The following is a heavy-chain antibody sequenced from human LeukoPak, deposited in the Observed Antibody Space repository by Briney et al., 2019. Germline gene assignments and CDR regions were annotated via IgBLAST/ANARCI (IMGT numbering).Heavy chain of an antibody. J-gene: IGHJ5*02. CDR1: GGSISSYY. V-gene: IGHV4-59*01. CDR3: GRGGWGGQSWFDP. D-gene: IGHD3-16*01. CDR2: ISYSGST. Sequence: PSETLSLTCTVSGGSISSYYWTWIRQPPGKGLEWIGYISYSGSTSYNPSLKSRVTVSVDMSENQVSLKLTSVTAADTAVYYCGRGGWGGQSWFDPWGQGTLVTVSS.